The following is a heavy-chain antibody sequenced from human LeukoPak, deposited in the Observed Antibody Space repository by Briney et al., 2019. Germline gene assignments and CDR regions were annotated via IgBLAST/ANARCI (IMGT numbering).Heavy chain of an antibody. CDR3: ARDCWDYGSGSYCGIEY. Sequence: KPGGSLRLSCAASGFTFSSYNMNWVRQAPGKGLEWVSSITSSSNYIYYADSVKGRFTISRDNAKNSLYLQMNSLRAEDTTVYYCARDCWDYGSGSYCGIEYCGQGTLVTVSS. J-gene: IGHJ4*02. D-gene: IGHD3-10*01. CDR1: GFTFSSYN. V-gene: IGHV3-21*03. CDR2: ITSSSNYI.